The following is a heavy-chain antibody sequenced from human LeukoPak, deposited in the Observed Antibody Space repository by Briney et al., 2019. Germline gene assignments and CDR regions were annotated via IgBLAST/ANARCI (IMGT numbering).Heavy chain of an antibody. CDR1: GFTFSSSW. D-gene: IGHD5-24*01. Sequence: GGSLRLSCTASGFTFSSSWMHWVRPAPGKGLVWVSRINSDGGSTSYADSVKGRFTISRDNAKNTLYLQMNSLRAEDTAVYYCARRIQGMAPYYFDYWGQGTLVTVSS. V-gene: IGHV3-74*01. J-gene: IGHJ4*02. CDR3: ARRIQGMAPYYFDY. CDR2: INSDGGST.